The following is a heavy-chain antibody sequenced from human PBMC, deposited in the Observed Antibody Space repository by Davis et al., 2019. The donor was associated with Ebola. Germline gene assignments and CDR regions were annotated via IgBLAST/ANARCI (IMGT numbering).Heavy chain of an antibody. Sequence: GSLRLSCTVSGGSISSYYWSWIRQPPGKGLEWIGYIYYSGSTNYNPSLKSRVTISVDTSKNQFSLKLSSVTAADTAVYYCARGYYLLEYWGHGRLVTVSS. CDR2: IYYSGST. CDR3: ARGYYLLEY. V-gene: IGHV4-59*01. D-gene: IGHD1-26*01. J-gene: IGHJ4*01. CDR1: GGSISSYY.